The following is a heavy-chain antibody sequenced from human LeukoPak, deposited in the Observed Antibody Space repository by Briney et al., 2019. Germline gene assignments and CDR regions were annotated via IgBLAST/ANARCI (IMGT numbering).Heavy chain of an antibody. J-gene: IGHJ4*02. CDR2: FDPEDGET. Sequence: GASVKVSCKVSGYTLTELSMHWVQQAPGKGLEWMGGFDPEDGETIYAQKFQGRVTMTEDTSTDTAYMELSSLRSEDTAVYYCATGPPTYYYDSSGPTLFDYWGQGTLVTVSS. CDR3: ATGPPTYYYDSSGPTLFDY. CDR1: GYTLTELS. V-gene: IGHV1-24*01. D-gene: IGHD3-22*01.